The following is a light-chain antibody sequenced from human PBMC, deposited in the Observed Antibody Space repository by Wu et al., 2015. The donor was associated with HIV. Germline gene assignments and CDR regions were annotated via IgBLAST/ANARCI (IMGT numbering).Light chain of an antibody. CDR2: GAS. CDR1: QSVSST. J-gene: IGKJ2*01. Sequence: EIVLTQSPGTLSLSPGERATLSCRASQSVSSTSLAWYQQKSGQAPKLLIYGASNRATGIPDRFSGGGSGTEFTLTISSMQSEDFGVYYCQQYNNWPLYTFGQGTNLEIK. V-gene: IGKV3D-15*01. CDR3: QQYNNWPLYT.